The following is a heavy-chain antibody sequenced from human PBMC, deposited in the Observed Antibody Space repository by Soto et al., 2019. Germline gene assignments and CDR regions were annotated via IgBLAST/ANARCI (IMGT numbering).Heavy chain of an antibody. CDR2: MNPNSGNT. J-gene: IGHJ3*02. Sequence: ASVNVSCKASGYTFTSYDIDWVRQATGQGLEWMGWMNPNSGNTGYAQKFQGRVTMTRNTSISTAYMELSSLRSEDTAVYYCARGPSAGYSSSWYGDDAFDIWGQGTMVTVSS. D-gene: IGHD6-13*01. V-gene: IGHV1-8*01. CDR1: GYTFTSYD. CDR3: ARGPSAGYSSSWYGDDAFDI.